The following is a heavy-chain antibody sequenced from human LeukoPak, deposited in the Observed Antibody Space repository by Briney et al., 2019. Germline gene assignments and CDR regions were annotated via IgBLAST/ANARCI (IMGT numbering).Heavy chain of an antibody. Sequence: GGSLRLSCAASGFTVSTNYMSWVRQAPGKGLEWVSVIYTDGSTNYADSVTGRFTISRDNSKNALYLQMNSLGAEDTAVYYCARDREVVRAMAQMDVWGKGTMVTVSS. J-gene: IGHJ6*04. D-gene: IGHD2-2*01. CDR1: GFTVSTNY. CDR3: ARDREVVRAMAQMDV. V-gene: IGHV3-53*01. CDR2: IYTDGST.